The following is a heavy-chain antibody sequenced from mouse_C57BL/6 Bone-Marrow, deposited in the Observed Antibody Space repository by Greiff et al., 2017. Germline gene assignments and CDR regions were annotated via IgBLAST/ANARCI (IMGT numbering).Heavy chain of an antibody. Sequence: QVHVKQPGAELVKPGASVKMSCKASGYTFTSYWITWVKQRPGQGLEWIGDIYPGSGSTNYNEKFKSKATLTVDTSSSTAYMQLSSLTSEDSAVYYCARGIYEGMDYWGQGTSVTVSS. CDR2: IYPGSGST. V-gene: IGHV1-55*01. D-gene: IGHD2-3*01. CDR1: GYTFTSYW. CDR3: ARGIYEGMDY. J-gene: IGHJ4*01.